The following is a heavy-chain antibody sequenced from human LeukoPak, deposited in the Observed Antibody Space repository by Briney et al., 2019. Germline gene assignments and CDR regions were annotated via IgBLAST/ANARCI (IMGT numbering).Heavy chain of an antibody. D-gene: IGHD3-9*01. CDR1: GFTFSSYG. CDR3: AKDSRKLRYFDWLSPFDY. Sequence: GGSLRLSCAASGFTFSSYGMHWVRQAPGKGLEWVAVISYDGSNKYYADSVKGRFTISRDNSKNTLYLQMNSLRAEDTAVYYCAKDSRKLRYFDWLSPFDYWGQGTLVTVSS. CDR2: ISYDGSNK. V-gene: IGHV3-30*18. J-gene: IGHJ4*02.